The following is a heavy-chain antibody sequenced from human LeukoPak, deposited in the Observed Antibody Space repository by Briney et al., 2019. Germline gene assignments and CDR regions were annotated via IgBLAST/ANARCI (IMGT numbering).Heavy chain of an antibody. Sequence: PSETLSLTCTVSGGSISSYSWSWIRQPPGKGLEWIGYIYHSGSTYYNPSLKSRVTISVDTSKNQFSLKLSSVTAADTAVYYCARVEIDTAMGFDYWGQGTLVTVSS. CDR3: ARVEIDTAMGFDY. CDR2: IYHSGST. D-gene: IGHD5-18*01. CDR1: GGSISSYS. J-gene: IGHJ4*02. V-gene: IGHV4-59*01.